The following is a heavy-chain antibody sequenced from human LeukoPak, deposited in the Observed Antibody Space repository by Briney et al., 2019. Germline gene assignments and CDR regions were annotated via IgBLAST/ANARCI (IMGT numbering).Heavy chain of an antibody. J-gene: IGHJ4*02. V-gene: IGHV3-48*03. CDR1: GFIFSRYE. Sequence: GGSLRLSCVASGFIFSRYEMNWVRQAPGKGLEWVSYISTSGSGTYYADSVKGRFTISRDNAKNSLYLQMNSLRAEDTAVYYCARRGFYDTSGYLFDYWGQGTLVTVSS. D-gene: IGHD3-22*01. CDR3: ARRGFYDTSGYLFDY. CDR2: ISTSGSGT.